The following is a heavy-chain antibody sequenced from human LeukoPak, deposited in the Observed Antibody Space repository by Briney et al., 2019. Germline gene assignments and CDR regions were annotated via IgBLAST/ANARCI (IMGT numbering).Heavy chain of an antibody. D-gene: IGHD5-18*01. CDR3: AKDGLTWIQLWYYNYYGMDV. J-gene: IGHJ6*02. CDR1: GFTFSSYG. CDR2: ISYDGSNK. V-gene: IGHV3-30*18. Sequence: GGSLRLSCAASGFTFSSYGMHWVRQAPGKGLEWVAVISYDGSNKYYGDSVKGRFTISRDNSKNTLYLQMNSLRAEDTAVYYCAKDGLTWIQLWYYNYYGMDVWGQGTTVTVSS.